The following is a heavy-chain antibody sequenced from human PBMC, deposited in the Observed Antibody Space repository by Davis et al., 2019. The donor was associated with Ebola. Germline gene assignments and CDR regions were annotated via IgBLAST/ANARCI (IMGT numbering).Heavy chain of an antibody. V-gene: IGHV1-2*02. D-gene: IGHD2-2*01. CDR2: INPNSGGT. J-gene: IGHJ4*02. CDR3: ARDIVPAARPFDY. CDR1: GYTFTGYY. Sequence: ASVKVSCKASGYTFTGYYMHWVRQAPGQGLEWMGWINPNSGGTTYAQKFQGRVTMTRDTSISTAYMELSRLRSDDTAVYYCARDIVPAARPFDYWGQGTLVTVSS.